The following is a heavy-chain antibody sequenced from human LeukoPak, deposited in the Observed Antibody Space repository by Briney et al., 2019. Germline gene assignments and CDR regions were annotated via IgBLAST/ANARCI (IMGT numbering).Heavy chain of an antibody. D-gene: IGHD4-23*01. Sequence: GGSLRLSCAASGFIFSTYWMTWVRQAPGKGLEWVANIKQDGGQIYYVDSVKGRFTISRDNARKELYLQMNSLRAEDTAVYYCAKALSHLDGGTTFDYDYWGQGTLVTVSS. J-gene: IGHJ4*02. CDR1: GFIFSTYW. V-gene: IGHV3-7*01. CDR3: AKALSHLDGGTTFDYDY. CDR2: IKQDGGQI.